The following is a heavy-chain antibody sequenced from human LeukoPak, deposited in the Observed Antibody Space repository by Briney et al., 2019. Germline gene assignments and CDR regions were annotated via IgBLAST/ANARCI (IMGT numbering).Heavy chain of an antibody. Sequence: GASVKVSCKASGYTFTSYDINWVRQATGQGLEWMGWMNPNSGNTGYAQKFQGRVTITRNTSISTAYMELSSLRSEDTAVYYCAILDPRVDIVATRGFDPWGQGTLVTVSS. D-gene: IGHD5-12*01. V-gene: IGHV1-8*03. CDR1: GYTFTSYD. J-gene: IGHJ5*02. CDR3: AILDPRVDIVATRGFDP. CDR2: MNPNSGNT.